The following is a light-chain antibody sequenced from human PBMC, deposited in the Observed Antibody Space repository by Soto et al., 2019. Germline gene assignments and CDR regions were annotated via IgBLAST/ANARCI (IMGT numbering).Light chain of an antibody. Sequence: QAVVTQPPSASGTPGQRVTISCSGSSSNIGSNTVNWYQQLPGTAPKHLIYSNNQRPSGVPDRFSGSKSGTSASLAISGLQSEDEADYYCAAWDDSLNGRYVFGTGTKVTVL. J-gene: IGLJ1*01. CDR3: AAWDDSLNGRYV. CDR1: SSNIGSNT. CDR2: SNN. V-gene: IGLV1-44*01.